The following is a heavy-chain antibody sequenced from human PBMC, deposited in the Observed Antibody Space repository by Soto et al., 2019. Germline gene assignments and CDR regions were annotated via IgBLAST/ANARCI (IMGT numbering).Heavy chain of an antibody. V-gene: IGHV3-30-3*01. Sequence: GGSLRLSCAASGFTFSSYAMHWVRQAPGKGLEWVALISYDVSNKYYADSVKGRFTISRDNSQNTLYLQMNSLRAEDTAVYYCARALPQWRTYGWFDPWGQGTLVTVSS. J-gene: IGHJ5*02. D-gene: IGHD3-16*01. CDR1: GFTFSSYA. CDR2: ISYDVSNK. CDR3: ARALPQWRTYGWFDP.